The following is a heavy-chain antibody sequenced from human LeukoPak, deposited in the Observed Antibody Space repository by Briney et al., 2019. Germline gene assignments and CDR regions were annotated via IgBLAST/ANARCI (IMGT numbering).Heavy chain of an antibody. V-gene: IGHV5-51*01. CDR3: ARLDYGGSEIVDY. Sequence: GESLKISCKGTGYRFSDYWIGWVRQMPGKGLEWMGIIYPDDSDTRYSPSFQGQFTISADKSINTAYLQWSSLKTSDTAMFYCARLDYGGSEIVDYWGQGTLVTVSS. J-gene: IGHJ4*02. D-gene: IGHD4-23*01. CDR1: GYRFSDYW. CDR2: IYPDDSDT.